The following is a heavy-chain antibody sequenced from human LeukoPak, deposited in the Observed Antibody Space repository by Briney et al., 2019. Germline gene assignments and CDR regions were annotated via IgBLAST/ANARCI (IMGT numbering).Heavy chain of an antibody. J-gene: IGHJ4*02. Sequence: GGSLRLSCGASEQIFSTYCMIGVRQSPGEGPEWVANIKQDGSEKYYLDSVEGRFTISRDHAKNSVYLQMNSLRAEDTAVYYCATDRGRFDYWGQGTLVTVSS. CDR3: ATDRGRFDY. CDR1: EQIFSTYC. CDR2: IKQDGSEK. V-gene: IGHV3-7*01. D-gene: IGHD3-10*01.